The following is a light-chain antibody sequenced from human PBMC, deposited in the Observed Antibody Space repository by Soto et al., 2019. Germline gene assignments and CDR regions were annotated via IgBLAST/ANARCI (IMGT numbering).Light chain of an antibody. CDR2: DAS. CDR1: HSVNSD. J-gene: IGKJ4*01. CDR3: QQYNNWPLG. Sequence: EIVMTQSPATLSVSPGERATLSCRASHSVNSDLAWYQQKPGQAPRLLIHDASTRATGIPVRFSASGSGTEFTLTISSLQSEDFAIYYCQQYNNWPLGFGGGTTVEIK. V-gene: IGKV3-15*01.